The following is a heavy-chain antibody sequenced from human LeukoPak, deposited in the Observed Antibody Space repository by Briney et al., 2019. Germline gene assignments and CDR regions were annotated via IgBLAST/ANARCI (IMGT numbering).Heavy chain of an antibody. CDR2: IYYSGST. CDR1: GGSISSYY. D-gene: IGHD3-10*01. CDR3: ARSGSGSYYRGPIGYFDY. J-gene: IGHJ4*02. Sequence: SETLSLTCTVSGGSISSYYWSWIRQPPGKGLEWIGYIYYSGSTYYNPSLKSRVTISVDTSKNQFSLKLSSVTAADTAVYYCARSGSGSYYRGPIGYFDYWGQGTLVTVSS. V-gene: IGHV4-59*06.